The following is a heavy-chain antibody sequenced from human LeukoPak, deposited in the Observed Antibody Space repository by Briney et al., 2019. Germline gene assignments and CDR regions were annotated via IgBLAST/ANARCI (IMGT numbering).Heavy chain of an antibody. CDR1: CGSIRSCY. CDR2: MYYSGST. V-gene: IGHV4-59*01. D-gene: IGHD3-10*01. J-gene: IGHJ4*02. Sequence: ETLSLTYSVSCGSIRSCYLSWFRQPPRKGLDGIGFMYYSGSTYYNTSLKSRVSLSVDTSKNQFSLKLNSVTAADTAVYYCARDRILNYYGQGYWGQGTLVTVSS. CDR3: ARDRILNYYGQGY.